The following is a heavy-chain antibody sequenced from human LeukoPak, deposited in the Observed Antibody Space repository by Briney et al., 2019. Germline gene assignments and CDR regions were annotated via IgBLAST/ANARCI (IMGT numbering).Heavy chain of an antibody. CDR1: GFSVSSNY. CDR3: ARNDRGSWSFDY. J-gene: IGHJ4*02. D-gene: IGHD6-13*01. Sequence: PGGSLRLSCAVSGFSVSSNYMSWVRQAPGKGLEWVSDIYSSGSTYCEDSVKGRFTISRDNSKNTLYLQTNSLRAEDTAVYYCARNDRGSWSFDYWGQGTLVTVSS. CDR2: IYSSGST. V-gene: IGHV3-66*01.